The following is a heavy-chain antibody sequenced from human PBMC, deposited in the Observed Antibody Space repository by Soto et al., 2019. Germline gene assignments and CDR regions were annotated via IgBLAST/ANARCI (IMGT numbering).Heavy chain of an antibody. V-gene: IGHV4-59*01. Sequence: QVQLQESGPGLVKPSETLSLTCTVSTASISSYSWSWIRQPPGKGLEWIGYIYYSGSTNYNPSLKSRVTISVDTSKSQLSLKLSSVTAADTAVYYCARERGGSPYYYYYGMDVWGQGTTVTVSS. CDR3: ARERGGSPYYYYYGMDV. J-gene: IGHJ6*02. CDR1: TASISSYS. CDR2: IYYSGST.